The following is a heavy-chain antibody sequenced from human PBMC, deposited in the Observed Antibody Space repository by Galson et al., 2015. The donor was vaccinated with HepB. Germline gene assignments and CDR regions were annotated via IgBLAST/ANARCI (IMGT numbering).Heavy chain of an antibody. CDR3: ARGFVAVAGRNSDAFDI. V-gene: IGHV3-74*01. D-gene: IGHD6-19*01. J-gene: IGHJ3*02. Sequence: SLRLSCAASGFTFSSYWMHWVRQVPGKGLVWVSRINSDRSSISYGDSGQGRFTISRDNAKNTVNLEMKGLRAEDTAVYYRARGFVAVAGRNSDAFDIWGQGTMVTVSS. CDR1: GFTFSSYW. CDR2: INSDRSSI.